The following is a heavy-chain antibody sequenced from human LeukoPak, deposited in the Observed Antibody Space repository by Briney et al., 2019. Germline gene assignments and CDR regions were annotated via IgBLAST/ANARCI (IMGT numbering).Heavy chain of an antibody. CDR2: INSDGSST. CDR1: GFTFSNYW. V-gene: IGHV3-74*01. D-gene: IGHD6-13*01. J-gene: IGHJ4*02. CDR3: ARVGAAAGTLGY. Sequence: GGSLRLSCAASGFTFSNYWMHWVRQDPGKGLVWLSRINSDGSSTSYADSVKGRFTISRDNAKNTLYLQMNSLRAEDTAVYYCARVGAAAGTLGYWGQGTLVTVSS.